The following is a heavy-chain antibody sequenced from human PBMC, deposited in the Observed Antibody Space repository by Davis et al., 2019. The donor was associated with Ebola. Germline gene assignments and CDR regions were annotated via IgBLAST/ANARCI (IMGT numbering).Heavy chain of an antibody. Sequence: ASVKVSCKASGYTFTSYAIHWVRQAPGQRLEWMGWINAGNGNTKYSQKFQGRVTITRDTSASTAYMELSSLRSEDTAVYYCARDHWWGITGIYYYYGMDVWGQGTTVTVSS. J-gene: IGHJ6*02. V-gene: IGHV1-3*01. CDR1: GYTFTSYA. CDR2: INAGNGNT. CDR3: ARDHWWGITGIYYYYGMDV. D-gene: IGHD1-20*01.